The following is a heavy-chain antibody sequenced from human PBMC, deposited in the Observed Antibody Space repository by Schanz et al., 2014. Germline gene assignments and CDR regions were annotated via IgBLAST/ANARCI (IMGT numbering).Heavy chain of an antibody. CDR1: GFTFSDYS. J-gene: IGHJ3*02. CDR3: AKGRFGELSAFDI. Sequence: EVQLVESGGGWVQPGGSLRLSCAASGFTFSDYSMNWVRQAPGKGPEWVSYIRSSSTPIYYADSVKGRFTISRDNSKNTPDLQMNSLRAEDTTVYYCAKGRFGELSAFDIWGQGTMVTVSS. V-gene: IGHV3-48*01. CDR2: IRSSSTPI. D-gene: IGHD3-10*01.